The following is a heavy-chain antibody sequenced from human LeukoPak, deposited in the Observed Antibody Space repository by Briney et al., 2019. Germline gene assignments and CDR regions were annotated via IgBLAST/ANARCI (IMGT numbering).Heavy chain of an antibody. CDR2: ISGSGGST. J-gene: IGHJ4*02. CDR1: GFTFSSYA. Sequence: GGSLRLSCAASGFTFSSYAMSWVRQAPGKGLEWVSAISGSGGSTYYADSVKGQFTISSDNSKNTLYLQMNSLRAEDTALYYCAKSRARREGSSGSIDYWGQGTLVTVSS. V-gene: IGHV3-23*01. CDR3: AKSRARREGSSGSIDY. D-gene: IGHD3-22*01.